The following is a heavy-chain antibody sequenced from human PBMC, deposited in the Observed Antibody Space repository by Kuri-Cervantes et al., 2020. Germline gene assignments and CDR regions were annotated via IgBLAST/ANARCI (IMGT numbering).Heavy chain of an antibody. CDR2: ISSSSTI. D-gene: IGHD6-13*01. CDR1: GFTFSSYS. Sequence: GGSLRLSCAASGFTFSSYSMNWVRQAPGKGLEWVSYISSSSTIYYADSVKGRFTISRDNAKNSLYLQMNSLRDEDTAVYYCARDSGLEFSVKQQLEYYFDYWGQGTLVTVSS. J-gene: IGHJ4*02. CDR3: ARDSGLEFSVKQQLEYYFDY. V-gene: IGHV3-48*02.